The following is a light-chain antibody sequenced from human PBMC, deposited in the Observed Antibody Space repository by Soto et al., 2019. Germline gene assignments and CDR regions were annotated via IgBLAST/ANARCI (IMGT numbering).Light chain of an antibody. CDR3: QHYGSSPKT. Sequence: EIVMTQSPATLSVSPGDGATLSCRAIQGISTNLAWYQQKPGQAPRLLIYGASNRAAGIPARFSGSGSGTDFTLTISRLEPEDFAVYYCQHYGSSPKTFGQGTKVDIK. CDR2: GAS. CDR1: QGISTN. J-gene: IGKJ1*01. V-gene: IGKV3-20*01.